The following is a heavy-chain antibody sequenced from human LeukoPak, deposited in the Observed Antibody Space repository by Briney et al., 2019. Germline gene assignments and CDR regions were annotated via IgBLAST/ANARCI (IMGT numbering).Heavy chain of an antibody. Sequence: GGSLRLSCAASGFTFSSYAMSWVRQAPGKGLEWVSTISDSSGSTYYADSVKGRFTISRDNSKNTLYLQMNSLRAEDTAVYYCARGGYSSSSDPDYYYYYGLDVWGQGTTVTVSS. V-gene: IGHV3-23*01. CDR1: GFTFSSYA. J-gene: IGHJ6*02. CDR2: ISDSSGST. D-gene: IGHD6-6*01. CDR3: ARGGYSSSSDPDYYYYYGLDV.